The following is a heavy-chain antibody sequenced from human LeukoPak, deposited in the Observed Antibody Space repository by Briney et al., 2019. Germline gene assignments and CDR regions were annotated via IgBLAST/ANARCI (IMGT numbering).Heavy chain of an antibody. CDR3: ARDRGSGWRSYFDY. J-gene: IGHJ4*02. Sequence: ASVKVSCKASGYTVTGYYMHWVRHAPRQGLERMGWSNPNNRGTNYALTFQGRVTMTRDTYISTVYMEPSRLGSDDTAVYYCARDRGSGWRSYFDYWGQGTQVTVFS. CDR2: SNPNNRGT. CDR1: GYTVTGYY. V-gene: IGHV1-2*02. D-gene: IGHD6-19*01.